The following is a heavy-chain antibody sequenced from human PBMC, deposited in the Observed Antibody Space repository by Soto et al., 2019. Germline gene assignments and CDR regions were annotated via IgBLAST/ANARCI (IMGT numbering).Heavy chain of an antibody. V-gene: IGHV1-69*13. Sequence: ASVKVSCKASGGTFSSYAISWVRQAPGQGLEWMGGIIPIFGTANYAQKFQGRVTITADESTSTAYMELSSLRSEDTAVYYCARDLIVGATRGHPIDYWGQGTLVTVSS. CDR1: GGTFSSYA. J-gene: IGHJ4*02. CDR3: ARDLIVGATRGHPIDY. CDR2: IIPIFGTA. D-gene: IGHD1-26*01.